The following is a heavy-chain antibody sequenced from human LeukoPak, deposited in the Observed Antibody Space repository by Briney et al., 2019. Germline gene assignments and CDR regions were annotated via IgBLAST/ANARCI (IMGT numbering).Heavy chain of an antibody. CDR3: AKDMTTVTTGVFDY. CDR1: GGTFSSYA. D-gene: IGHD4-11*01. V-gene: IGHV1-69*13. Sequence: SVKVSCKASGGTFSSYAISWVRQAPGQGLEWMGGIIPIFGTANYARKFQGRVTITADESTSTAYMELSSLRSEDTAVYYCAKDMTTVTTGVFDYWGQGTLVTVSS. J-gene: IGHJ4*02. CDR2: IIPIFGTA.